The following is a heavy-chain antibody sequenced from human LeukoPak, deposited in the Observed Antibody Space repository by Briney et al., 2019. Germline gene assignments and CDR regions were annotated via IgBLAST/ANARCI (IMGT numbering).Heavy chain of an antibody. CDR2: INPSGGST. CDR1: GYTFTSYY. V-gene: IGHV1-46*01. CDR3: ARNPDFYYYDSSGTYYFDY. J-gene: IGHJ4*02. D-gene: IGHD3-22*01. Sequence: ASVKVSCKASGYTFTSYYMHWVRQAPGQGLEWMGIINPSGGSTSYAQKFQGRVTMTRDTSTSTVYMELSSLRSEDTAVYYCARNPDFYYYDSSGTYYFDYWGQGTLVTVSS.